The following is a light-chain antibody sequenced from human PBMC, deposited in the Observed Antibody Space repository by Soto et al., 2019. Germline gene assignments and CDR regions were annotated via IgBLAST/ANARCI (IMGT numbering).Light chain of an antibody. CDR1: QGISSY. J-gene: IGKJ3*01. Sequence: DIQLTQSPSFLSASVGDRVTITCRASQGISSYLAWYQQKPGKAPKLLIYAASTLQSGVPSRFSGSGSGTEFTLTISSLQPEDFATYYCQQLNSYPHQITFGPGTKVDIK. CDR3: QQLNSYPHQIT. V-gene: IGKV1-9*01. CDR2: AAS.